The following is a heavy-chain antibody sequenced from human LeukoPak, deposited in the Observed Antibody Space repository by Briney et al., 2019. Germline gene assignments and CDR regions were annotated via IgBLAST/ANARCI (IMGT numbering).Heavy chain of an antibody. CDR2: ITGSGDGT. Sequence: GGSLRLSCAVSGFTFSSYAMSWVRQAPGKGLEWVSAITGSGDGTYYADSVKGRFTISRDNSKNTVYLQMNSLRAEDTAVYYCAKVPGGSYPLDWGQGTLVTVSS. CDR1: GFTFSSYA. V-gene: IGHV3-23*01. D-gene: IGHD1-26*01. J-gene: IGHJ4*02. CDR3: AKVPGGSYPLD.